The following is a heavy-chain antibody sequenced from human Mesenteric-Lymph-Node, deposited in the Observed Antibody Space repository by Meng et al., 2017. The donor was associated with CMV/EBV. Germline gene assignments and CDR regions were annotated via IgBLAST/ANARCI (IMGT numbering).Heavy chain of an antibody. V-gene: IGHV3-11*04. Sequence: GESLKISCAGSGFTLSDHHMNWIRQAPGKGLEWVSYLSSSGRTMCHADSVKGRFTISKDNAKKSLFLQMKSLRAEDTGVYYCAREQLWSGYYYYYGMDVWGQGTTVTVSS. CDR1: GFTLSDHH. CDR3: AREQLWSGYYYYYGMDV. J-gene: IGHJ6*02. CDR2: LSSSGRTM. D-gene: IGHD5-18*01.